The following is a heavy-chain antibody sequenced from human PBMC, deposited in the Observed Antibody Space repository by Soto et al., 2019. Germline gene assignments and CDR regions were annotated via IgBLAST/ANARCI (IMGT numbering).Heavy chain of an antibody. V-gene: IGHV3-30-3*01. CDR1: AFTLSKFV. CDR2: TSNDGSNT. J-gene: IGHJ6*02. CDR3: ARGNLDV. D-gene: IGHD1-7*01. Sequence: QVQVVESGGGVVXPGKSLRLSCAASAFTLSKFVMHWVRQAPGRGLEWVAVTSNDGSNTFYADSVKGRFTISRDNSKNTVYLQMNSLRTEDTAVYYCARGNLDVWGQGTTVTVSS.